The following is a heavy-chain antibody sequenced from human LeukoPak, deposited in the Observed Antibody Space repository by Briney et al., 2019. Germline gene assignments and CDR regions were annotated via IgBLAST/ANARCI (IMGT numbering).Heavy chain of an antibody. CDR1: GGTFSSYA. CDR3: ARGGRAAAGRWFDP. CDR2: IIPIFGTA. V-gene: IGHV1-69*13. Sequence: GASVKVSCKASGGTFSSYAISWVRQAPGQGLERMGGIIPIFGTANYAQKFQGRVTITADESTSTAYMELSSLRSEDTAVYYCARGGRAAAGRWFDPWGQGTLVTVSS. J-gene: IGHJ5*02. D-gene: IGHD6-13*01.